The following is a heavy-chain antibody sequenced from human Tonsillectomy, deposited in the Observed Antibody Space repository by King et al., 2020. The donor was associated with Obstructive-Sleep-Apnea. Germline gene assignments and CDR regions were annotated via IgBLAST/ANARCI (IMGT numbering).Heavy chain of an antibody. V-gene: IGHV1-2*02. CDR1: GYTFTGYY. CDR3: ARVQSITMVRGVIGPNWFDP. CDR2: INPNSGGT. Sequence: VQLVESGAEVKKPGASVKVSCKASGYTFTGYYMHWVRQAPGQGLEWMGWINPNSGGTNYAQKFQGRVTMTRDTSISTAYMELSRLRSDETAVYYCARVQSITMVRGVIGPNWFDPWGQGTLVTVSS. J-gene: IGHJ5*02. D-gene: IGHD3-10*01.